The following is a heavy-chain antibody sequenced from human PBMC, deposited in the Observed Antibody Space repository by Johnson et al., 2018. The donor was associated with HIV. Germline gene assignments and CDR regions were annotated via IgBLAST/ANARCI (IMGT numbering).Heavy chain of an antibody. CDR1: GFTFDDYA. Sequence: VQLVESGGGLVQPGRSLRLSCAASGFTFDDYAMHWVRQAPGKGLEWVSGISWNSGSIGYADSVTGRFTISRDNAKNSLYLQMNSLRAEDTAVYYCARDLGITGTDAFDIWGQGTMVTVSS. J-gene: IGHJ3*02. D-gene: IGHD1-20*01. V-gene: IGHV3-9*01. CDR3: ARDLGITGTDAFDI. CDR2: ISWNSGSI.